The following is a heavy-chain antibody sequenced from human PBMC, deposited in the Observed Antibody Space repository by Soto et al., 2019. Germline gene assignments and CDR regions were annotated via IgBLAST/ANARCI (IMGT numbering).Heavy chain of an antibody. V-gene: IGHV2-5*02. CDR2: FYWDDDK. D-gene: IGHD6-19*01. J-gene: IGHJ5*02. CDR3: AHRAAGSWFDP. Sequence: QITLKESGPALVKPTQTLTLTCTFSGFPLSPSGVAVGWIRPPPGKALEWLELFYWDDDKRYSPSLKSRLTTTKDTSKKQVVLTMTNMDAVDTATYYCAHRAAGSWFDPWGQGTLVTVSS. CDR1: GFPLSPSGVA.